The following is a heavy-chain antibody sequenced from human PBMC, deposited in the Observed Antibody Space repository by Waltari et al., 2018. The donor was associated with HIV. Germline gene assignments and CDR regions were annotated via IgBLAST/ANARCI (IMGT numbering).Heavy chain of an antibody. J-gene: IGHJ5*02. CDR3: ARRVDTAMVSNWFDP. CDR1: GYSFTSYW. Sequence: EVQLVQSGAEVKKPGESLKISCKGSGYSFTSYWIGWVRQMPGKGLEWMGIIYPGDSDTRYSPSFQGQGTISADKSISTAYLQWSSLKASDTAMYYCARRVDTAMVSNWFDPWGQGTLVTVSS. V-gene: IGHV5-51*03. D-gene: IGHD5-18*01. CDR2: IYPGDSDT.